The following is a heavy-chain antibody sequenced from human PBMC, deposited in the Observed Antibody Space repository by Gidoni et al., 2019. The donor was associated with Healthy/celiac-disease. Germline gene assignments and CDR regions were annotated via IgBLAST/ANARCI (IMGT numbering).Heavy chain of an antibody. J-gene: IGHJ3*02. V-gene: IGHV3-66*04. CDR3: ARHLSSTDAFDI. CDR2: MYSGGST. CDR1: GFTVSSNY. Sequence: EVQLVASGAGLVQPGVSLRLSCAASGFTVSSNYMSWVRQAPGKGLEWVSVMYSGGSTYYADAVKGRFTISRDNSKNTLYLQMNSLRAEDTAVYYCARHLSSTDAFDIWGQGTMVTVSS.